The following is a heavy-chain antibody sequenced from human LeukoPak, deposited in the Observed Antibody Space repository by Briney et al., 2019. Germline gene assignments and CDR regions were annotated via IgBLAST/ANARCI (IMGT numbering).Heavy chain of an antibody. V-gene: IGHV3-23*01. J-gene: IGHJ4*02. Sequence: GGSLRLSCAASGFTFSSYAMSWVRQAPGKGLEWVSAISVSGGSTYYADSVKGRFTISRDNSKNMLYLQMNSLRAEDTAVYYCAKRIAVAGPYFDYWGQGTLVTVSS. CDR2: ISVSGGST. CDR1: GFTFSSYA. D-gene: IGHD6-19*01. CDR3: AKRIAVAGPYFDY.